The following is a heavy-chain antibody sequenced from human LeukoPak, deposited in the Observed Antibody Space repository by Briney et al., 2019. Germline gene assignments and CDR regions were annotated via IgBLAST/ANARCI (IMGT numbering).Heavy chain of an antibody. V-gene: IGHV3-11*01. J-gene: IGHJ4*02. Sequence: GGSLRLSCAVSGFSLSDYYMTWIRRVPGKGLEWISYITATGSTTYYADSLKGRLTISRDTAKSFVYLQMNSLRVDDTAVYYCARRTIITPGGFDYWGQGTLVTVSS. CDR3: ARRTIITPGGFDY. D-gene: IGHD3-10*01. CDR2: ITATGSTT. CDR1: GFSLSDYY.